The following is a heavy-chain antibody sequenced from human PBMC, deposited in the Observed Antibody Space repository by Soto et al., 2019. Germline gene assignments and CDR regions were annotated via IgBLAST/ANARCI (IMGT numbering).Heavy chain of an antibody. CDR1: GFTFSSYG. CDR3: ASDTLSIAAQNNWFDP. D-gene: IGHD6-6*01. J-gene: IGHJ5*02. CDR2: IWYDGSNK. Sequence: GGSLRLSCAASGFTFSSYGMHWVRQAPGKGLEWVAVIWYDGSNKYYADSVKGRFTISRDNSKNTLYLQMNSLRAEDTAVYYCASDTLSIAAQNNWFDPWGQGTLVTVSS. V-gene: IGHV3-33*01.